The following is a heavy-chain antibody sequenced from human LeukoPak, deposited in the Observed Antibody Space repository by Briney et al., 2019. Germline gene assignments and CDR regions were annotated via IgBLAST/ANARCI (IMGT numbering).Heavy chain of an antibody. Sequence: GGSLRLSCAASGFTFSSYDMHWVRQATGKGLEWVSAIGTAGDTYYPGSVKGRFTISRENAKNSLYLQMNSLRAGDTAVYYCARGWSAVYGMDVWGRGTTVTVSS. CDR1: GFTFSSYD. V-gene: IGHV3-13*04. CDR3: ARGWSAVYGMDV. J-gene: IGHJ6*02. CDR2: IGTAGDT. D-gene: IGHD2-15*01.